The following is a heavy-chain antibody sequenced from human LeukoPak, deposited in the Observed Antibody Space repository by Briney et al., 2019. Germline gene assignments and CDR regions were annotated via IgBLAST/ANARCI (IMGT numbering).Heavy chain of an antibody. V-gene: IGHV3-23*01. CDR3: SRSGYYDVLDY. D-gene: IGHD3-3*01. J-gene: IGHJ4*02. CDR1: GFTFSSYA. CDR2: ISGSGGST. Sequence: PGGSLRLSCAASGFTFSSYAMSWVRQAPGKGLEWVSAISGSGGSTYYADSVKGRFTISRDNSNNTLYLQMNSLRAEDTAVYYCSRSGYYDVLDYWGQGTLVTVSS.